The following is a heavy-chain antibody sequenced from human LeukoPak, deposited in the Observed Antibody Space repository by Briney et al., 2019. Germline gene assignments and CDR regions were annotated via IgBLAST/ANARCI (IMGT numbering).Heavy chain of an antibody. J-gene: IGHJ4*02. CDR2: INSDGSST. Sequence: GGSLRLSCAASGFTFSSYWMHWVRQAPGKGLVWVSRINSDGSSTSYADSVKGRFTISRDNAKNSLYLQMNSLRAEDTAVYYCASSSSNFYNYFDYWGQGTLVTVSS. V-gene: IGHV3-74*01. D-gene: IGHD6-13*01. CDR1: GFTFSSYW. CDR3: ASSSSNFYNYFDY.